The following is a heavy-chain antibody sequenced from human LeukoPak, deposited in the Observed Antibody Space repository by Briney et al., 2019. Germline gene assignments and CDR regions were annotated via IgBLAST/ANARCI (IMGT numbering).Heavy chain of an antibody. V-gene: IGHV5-51*01. J-gene: IGHJ4*02. Sequence: GGSLEISCKGSGYIFTSYWIGGVRQVAGKGREGMGIIYPGDSDTRYSPSFQGQVTISADKSISTAYLQWSSLKASDTAMYYCARLTAMVTSFDYWGQGTLVTVSS. CDR1: GYIFTSYW. CDR2: IYPGDSDT. CDR3: ARLTAMVTSFDY. D-gene: IGHD5-18*01.